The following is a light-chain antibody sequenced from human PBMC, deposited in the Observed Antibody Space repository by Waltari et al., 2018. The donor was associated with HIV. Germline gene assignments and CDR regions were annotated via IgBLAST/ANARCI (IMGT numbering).Light chain of an antibody. J-gene: IGLJ1*01. V-gene: IGLV2-23*03. CDR1: SSDVGSYTI. CDR2: EGS. Sequence: QSALTQPASVSGSPGQSITISCTGTSSDVGSYTIVSWYQQHPGKAPKLMIYEGSKRPSGVSNRFSGSKSGNTASLTISGLQAEDEADYYCCSYAGSSTFLYVFGTGTKVTVL. CDR3: CSYAGSSTFLYV.